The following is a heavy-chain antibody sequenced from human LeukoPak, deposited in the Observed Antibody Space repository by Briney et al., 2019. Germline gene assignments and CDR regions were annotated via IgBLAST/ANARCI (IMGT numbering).Heavy chain of an antibody. CDR3: ARGHSWFDP. J-gene: IGHJ5*02. Sequence: SETLSLTCAVYGGSFSGYYWSWIRQPPGKGLEWIGEINHSGSTNYNPSLKSRVTMSVDTSKNQFSLKLSSVTAADTAVYYCARGHSWFDPWGQGTLVTVSS. CDR2: INHSGST. CDR1: GGSFSGYY. V-gene: IGHV4-34*01.